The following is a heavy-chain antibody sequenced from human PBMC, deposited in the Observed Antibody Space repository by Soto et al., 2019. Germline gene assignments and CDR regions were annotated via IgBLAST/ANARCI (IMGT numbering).Heavy chain of an antibody. V-gene: IGHV5-10-1*01. Sequence: GESLKISCKGSGYSFTSYWISWVRQMPGKGLEWMGRIDPSDSYTNYSPSFQGHVTNSADKSISTAYLQWSSLKASDTAMYYCARFPDTYYYDSSGYPDAFDIWGQGTMVTVSS. D-gene: IGHD3-22*01. CDR2: IDPSDSYT. J-gene: IGHJ3*02. CDR3: ARFPDTYYYDSSGYPDAFDI. CDR1: GYSFTSYW.